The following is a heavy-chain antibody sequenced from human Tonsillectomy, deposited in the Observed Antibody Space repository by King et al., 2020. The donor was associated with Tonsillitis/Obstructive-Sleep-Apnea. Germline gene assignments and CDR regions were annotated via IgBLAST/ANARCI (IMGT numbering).Heavy chain of an antibody. CDR3: ARIHSVSCSGDY. CDR1: GFSLITSEVC. V-gene: IGHV2-70*04. CDR2: IDWDDDN. Sequence: TLKESGPALVKPTQTLTLTCTFSGFSLITSEVCVNWIRQPPGKALEWLARIDWDDDNFYSTSLRTRLTISKDTSKNQVVLTMTNVDPMDTATYFCARIHSVSCSGDYWGQGTLVTVSS. J-gene: IGHJ4*02. D-gene: IGHD2-2*01.